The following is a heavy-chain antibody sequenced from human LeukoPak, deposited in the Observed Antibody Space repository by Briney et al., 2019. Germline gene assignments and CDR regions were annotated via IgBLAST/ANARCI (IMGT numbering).Heavy chain of an antibody. CDR3: AGGSGSGWDPYYFDY. J-gene: IGHJ4*02. Sequence: SETLSLTCTVSGGSISSYYWSWIRQPAGKGLEWIGRIYTSGSTNYNPSLKSRVTMSVDTSKNQSSLKLSSVTAADTAVYYCAGGSGSGWDPYYFDYWGQGTLVTVSS. V-gene: IGHV4-4*07. D-gene: IGHD6-19*01. CDR1: GGSISSYY. CDR2: IYTSGST.